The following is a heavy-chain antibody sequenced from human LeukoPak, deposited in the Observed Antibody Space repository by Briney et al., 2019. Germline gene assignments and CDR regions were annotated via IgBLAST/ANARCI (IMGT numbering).Heavy chain of an antibody. CDR3: ARDRVSEVVTAPNFDY. D-gene: IGHD2-21*02. CDR1: GYTFTSYG. J-gene: IGHJ4*02. Sequence: ASVKVSCKASGYTFTSYGISWVRQAPGQGLEWMGWISAYNGNTNYAQKLQGRVTMTTDTSTSTAYMELRSLRSDDTAVYYCARDRVSEVVTAPNFDYWGQGTLVTVSS. CDR2: ISAYNGNT. V-gene: IGHV1-18*01.